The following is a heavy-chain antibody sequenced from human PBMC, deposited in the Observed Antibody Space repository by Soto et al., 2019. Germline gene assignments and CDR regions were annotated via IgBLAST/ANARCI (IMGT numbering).Heavy chain of an antibody. CDR3: ASEYCSGGTCYYYGMDV. CDR1: GFTFSNYG. D-gene: IGHD2-15*01. J-gene: IGHJ6*02. V-gene: IGHV3-33*01. CDR2: IWYDGSNK. Sequence: QVQLVESGGGVVQPGRSLRLSCAASGFTFSNYGMHWVRQAPDKGLEWVALIWYDGSNKYYADSVKGRFTISRDNSKNTLDLQMNRLRAEDTAVYYCASEYCSGGTCYYYGMDVWGQGTTVTVSS.